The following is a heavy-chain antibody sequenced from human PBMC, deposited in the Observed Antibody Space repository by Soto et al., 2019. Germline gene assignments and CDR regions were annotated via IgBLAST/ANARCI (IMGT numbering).Heavy chain of an antibody. CDR1: GFTFSSYA. V-gene: IGHV3-23*01. J-gene: IGHJ3*02. D-gene: IGHD3-9*01. CDR2: ISGSGGST. CDR3: AKLAVLRYFDWLRDAFDI. Sequence: GGSLRLSCAASGFTFSSYAMSWVRQAPGKGLEWVSAISGSGGSTYYADSVKGRFTISRDNSKNTLYLQMNSLRAEDTAVYYCAKLAVLRYFDWLRDAFDIWGQGTMVTVSS.